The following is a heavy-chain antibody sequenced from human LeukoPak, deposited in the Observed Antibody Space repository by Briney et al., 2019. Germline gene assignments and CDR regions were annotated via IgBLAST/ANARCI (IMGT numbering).Heavy chain of an antibody. V-gene: IGHV5-51*01. CDR3: ARGTWQQLVNEGRPNSAFDI. CDR1: GYSFTSYW. J-gene: IGHJ3*02. CDR2: IYPGDSDT. D-gene: IGHD6-13*01. Sequence: GESPKISCKGSGYSFTSYWIGWVRQMPGKGLEWMGIIYPGDSDTRYSPSFQGRVTISADKSISTAYLQWSSLKASDTAMYYCARGTWQQLVNEGRPNSAFDIWGQGTMVTVSS.